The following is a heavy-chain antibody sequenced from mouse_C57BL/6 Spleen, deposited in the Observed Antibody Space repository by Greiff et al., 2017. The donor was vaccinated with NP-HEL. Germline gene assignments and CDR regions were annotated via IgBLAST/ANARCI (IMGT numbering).Heavy chain of an antibody. V-gene: IGHV5-17*01. D-gene: IGHD2-1*01. CDR1: GFTFSDYG. Sequence: EVMLVESGGGLVKPGGSLKLSCAASGFTFSDYGMHWVRQAPEKGLEWVAYISSGSSTIYYADTVKGRFTISRDNAKNTLFLQMTSLRSEDTAMYYCARDYGKAMDYWGQGTSVTVSS. J-gene: IGHJ4*01. CDR2: ISSGSSTI. CDR3: ARDYGKAMDY.